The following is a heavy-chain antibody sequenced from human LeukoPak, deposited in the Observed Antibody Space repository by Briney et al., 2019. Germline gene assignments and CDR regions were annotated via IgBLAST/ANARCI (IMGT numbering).Heavy chain of an antibody. D-gene: IGHD1-26*01. V-gene: IGHV4-4*07. CDR2: VYTSGYT. CDR1: GGSMNTYY. J-gene: IGHJ4*02. Sequence: SETLSLTCSVSGGSMNTYYWTWLRQPAGKGLEWIGRVYTSGYTKYNPSLQSRVTMSVDTSKKQLSLMLTSLTAADTAVYYCARETLVGTTSYFDYWGQGALVTVSS. CDR3: ARETLVGTTSYFDY.